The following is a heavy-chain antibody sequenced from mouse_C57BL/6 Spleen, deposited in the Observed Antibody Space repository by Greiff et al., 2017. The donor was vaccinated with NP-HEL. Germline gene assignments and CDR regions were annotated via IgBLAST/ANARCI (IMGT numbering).Heavy chain of an antibody. CDR3: ARSTYYYGGSSSWFAY. D-gene: IGHD1-1*01. Sequence: QVQLQQPGAELVRPGSSVKLSCKASGYTFTSYWMHWVKQRPIQGLEWIGNIDPSDSETHYNQKFKDKATLTVDKSSSTAYMQLSSLTSEDSAVYYCARSTYYYGGSSSWFAYWGQGTLVTVSA. V-gene: IGHV1-52*01. CDR1: GYTFTSYW. J-gene: IGHJ3*01. CDR2: IDPSDSET.